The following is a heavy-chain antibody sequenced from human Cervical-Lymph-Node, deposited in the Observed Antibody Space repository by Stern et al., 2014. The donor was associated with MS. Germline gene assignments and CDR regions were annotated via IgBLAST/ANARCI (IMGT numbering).Heavy chain of an antibody. D-gene: IGHD1-26*01. Sequence: QLVESGGGLVQPGGSLRLSCEASGFTFNDYGMPWVRQAPGKGLEWVSGISWNSGTIAYADSVKGRFTISRDNAKNSLYLQMNSLRAEDTALYYCARGITSGSYGLLDYWGQGTLVTVSS. V-gene: IGHV3-9*01. J-gene: IGHJ4*02. CDR1: GFTFNDYG. CDR2: ISWNSGTI. CDR3: ARGITSGSYGLLDY.